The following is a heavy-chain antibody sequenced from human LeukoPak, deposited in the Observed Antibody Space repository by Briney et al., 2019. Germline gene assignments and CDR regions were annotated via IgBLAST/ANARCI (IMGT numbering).Heavy chain of an antibody. Sequence: SETLSLTCSVSGGSISSYHWSWIRQPPGKGLEWIGFMYYTGASNYNPSLKSRVTISVDTSKNQFSLKLGSVTAADTAMYYCAKHGDYDGSLNHSFDIRGQGTMVTVSS. CDR2: MYYTGAS. CDR1: GGSISSYH. V-gene: IGHV4-59*08. J-gene: IGHJ3*02. CDR3: AKHGDYDGSLNHSFDI. D-gene: IGHD3-22*01.